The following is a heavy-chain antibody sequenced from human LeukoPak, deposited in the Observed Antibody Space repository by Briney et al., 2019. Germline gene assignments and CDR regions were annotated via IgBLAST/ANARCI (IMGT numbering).Heavy chain of an antibody. CDR2: IYYSGST. J-gene: IGHJ4*02. D-gene: IGHD1-26*01. V-gene: IGHV4-59*05. CDR1: GGSISSYY. Sequence: SETLSLTCTVSGGSISSYYWSWIRQPPGKGLEWIGSIYYSGSTYYNPSLKSRVTISVDTSKNQFSLKLSSVTAADTAVYYCARGTVREVEDYWGQGTLVTVSS. CDR3: ARGTVREVEDY.